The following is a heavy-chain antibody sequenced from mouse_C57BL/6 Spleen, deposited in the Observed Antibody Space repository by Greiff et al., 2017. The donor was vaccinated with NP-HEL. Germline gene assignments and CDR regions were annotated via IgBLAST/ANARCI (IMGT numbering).Heavy chain of an antibody. V-gene: IGHV1-55*01. CDR3: ASQGAWGNYGY. J-gene: IGHJ1*03. Sequence: QVQLQQSGAELVKPGASVKMSCKASGYTFTSYWITWVKQRPGQGLEWIGDIYPGSGSTNYNEKFKSKATLTVDTSSSTAYMQLSSLTSEDSADYCCASQGAWGNYGYWGKGTTVTVAS. D-gene: IGHD2-1*01. CDR1: GYTFTSYW. CDR2: IYPGSGST.